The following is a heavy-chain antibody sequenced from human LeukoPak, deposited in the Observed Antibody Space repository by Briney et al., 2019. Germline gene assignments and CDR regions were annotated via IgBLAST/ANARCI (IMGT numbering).Heavy chain of an antibody. D-gene: IGHD3-3*01. CDR2: ISGSGGST. Sequence: GGSLRLSCAASGFTFSSYAMSWVRQAPGKGLEWVSAISGSGGSTYYADSVKGRFTISRDNSKNTPYLQMNSLRAEDTAVYYCAAALRFLEWNRGGQGTLVTVSS. J-gene: IGHJ4*02. CDR1: GFTFSSYA. CDR3: AAALRFLEWNR. V-gene: IGHV3-23*01.